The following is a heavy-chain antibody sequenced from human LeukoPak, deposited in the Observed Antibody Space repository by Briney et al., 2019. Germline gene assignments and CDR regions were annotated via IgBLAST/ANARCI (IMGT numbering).Heavy chain of an antibody. Sequence: GGSLRLSRAASGFTFSSYAMSWVRQAPGKGLEWVSAISGSGGSTYYADSVKGRFTISRDNSKNTLYLQMNSLRAEDTAVYYCVVTGIAVYYFDYWGQGTLVTVSS. J-gene: IGHJ4*02. D-gene: IGHD6-19*01. CDR3: VVTGIAVYYFDY. V-gene: IGHV3-23*01. CDR2: ISGSGGST. CDR1: GFTFSSYA.